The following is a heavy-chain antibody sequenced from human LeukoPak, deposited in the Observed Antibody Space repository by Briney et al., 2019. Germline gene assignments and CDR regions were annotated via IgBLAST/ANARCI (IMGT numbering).Heavy chain of an antibody. CDR1: GYTFTGYY. V-gene: IGHV1-2*02. Sequence: ASVKVSCKASGYTFTGYYMHWVRQAPGQGLEWMGWINPNSGGTSYAQKFQGRVTMTRDTSISTAYMELSRLRSDDTAVYYCARASISAAGPGLIDYWGQGTLVTVSS. D-gene: IGHD6-13*01. CDR2: INPNSGGT. J-gene: IGHJ4*02. CDR3: ARASISAAGPGLIDY.